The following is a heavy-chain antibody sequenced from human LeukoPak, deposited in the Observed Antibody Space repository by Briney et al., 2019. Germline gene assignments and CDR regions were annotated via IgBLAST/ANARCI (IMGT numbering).Heavy chain of an antibody. CDR2: IIPIFGTA. Sequence: ASVKVSCKASGGTXGSYAISWVRQAPGQGLEWMGGIIPIFGTANYAQKFQGRVTITADESTSTAYMELSSLRSEDTAVYYCARVILSAAAGLLFDYWGQGTLVTVSS. CDR1: GGTXGSYA. CDR3: ARVILSAAAGLLFDY. V-gene: IGHV1-69*13. D-gene: IGHD6-13*01. J-gene: IGHJ4*02.